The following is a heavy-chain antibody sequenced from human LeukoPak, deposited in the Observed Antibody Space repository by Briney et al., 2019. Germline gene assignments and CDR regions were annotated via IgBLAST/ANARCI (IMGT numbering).Heavy chain of an antibody. CDR3: ARDRPHNWFDP. CDR2: INNDGSGT. V-gene: IGHV3-74*01. J-gene: IGHJ5*02. Sequence: GGSLRVSCAASGFTFSSYWMHWVRQAPGEGLVWLARINNDGSGTTYADSVKGPYTISRDNTRNNLFLQMNSLRVEDTALYYCARDRPHNWFDPWGPGTLVTASS. CDR1: GFTFSSYW.